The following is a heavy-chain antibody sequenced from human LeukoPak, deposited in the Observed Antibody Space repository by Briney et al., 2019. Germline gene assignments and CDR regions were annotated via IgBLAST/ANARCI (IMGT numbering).Heavy chain of an antibody. CDR1: GFTFSNAW. CDR2: IKSKTDGGTT. J-gene: IGHJ4*02. CDR3: TTDPVQGGIALFDY. D-gene: IGHD2-15*01. Sequence: GGSLRLSCAASGFTFSNAWMSWVRQAPGKGLEWVGRIKSKTDGGTTDYAAHVKGRFTISRDDSKNTLYLQMNSLKTEDTAVYYCTTDPVQGGIALFDYWGQGTLVTVSS. V-gene: IGHV3-15*01.